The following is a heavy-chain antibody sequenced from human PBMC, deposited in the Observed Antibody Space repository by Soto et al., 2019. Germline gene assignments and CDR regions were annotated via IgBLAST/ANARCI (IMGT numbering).Heavy chain of an antibody. V-gene: IGHV1-46*03. CDR3: ARGSPAGDFWSGYCDY. Sequence: QVQLVQSGAEVKKPGASVKVSCKASGYTFTSYYMHWVRQAPGQGLEWMGIINPSGGSTSYAQKLQGRVTMTRDTSTSTVYMELSSLRSEDTAVYYCARGSPAGDFWSGYCDYWGQGTLVTVSS. CDR2: INPSGGST. CDR1: GYTFTSYY. J-gene: IGHJ4*02. D-gene: IGHD3-3*01.